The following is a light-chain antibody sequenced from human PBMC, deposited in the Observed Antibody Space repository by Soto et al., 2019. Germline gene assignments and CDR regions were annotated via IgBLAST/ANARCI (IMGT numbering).Light chain of an antibody. Sequence: IQMTQSPSSLSASVGDRVTITCRASQGIKNDVAWYQQKPGKAPKLLIYAASTLQSGVPPRFSGSGSGTDFTLTISSLQPEDFATYYCLQDYNYPYTFGQGTKLEIK. CDR3: LQDYNYPYT. V-gene: IGKV1-6*01. CDR1: QGIKND. J-gene: IGKJ2*01. CDR2: AAS.